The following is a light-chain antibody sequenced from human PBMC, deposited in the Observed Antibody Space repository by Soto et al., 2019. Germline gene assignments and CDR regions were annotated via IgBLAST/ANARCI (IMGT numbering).Light chain of an antibody. CDR1: QSISSW. J-gene: IGKJ1*01. CDR3: QQYDTYWT. V-gene: IGKV1-5*03. Sequence: DIQMTQSPSTLSASVGDRVTITCRASQSISSWLAWYQQKPGKAPKLLIYKASSLESGVPSRFSGSGSGTEFTLTIGSLQPDDIATYYCQQYDTYWTFGQGTKVDI. CDR2: KAS.